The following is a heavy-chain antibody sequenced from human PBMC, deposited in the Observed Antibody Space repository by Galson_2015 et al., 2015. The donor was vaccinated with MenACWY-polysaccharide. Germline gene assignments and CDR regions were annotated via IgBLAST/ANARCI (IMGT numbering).Heavy chain of an antibody. CDR3: ARDSHYNTLDY. Sequence: SLRLSCAVSGFTFRGNWMTWVRQAPGEGLEWVANIKEDGSVKNYVDSVRGRFTISRDNALNSVYLQVDSLRAEDTAVYYCARDSHYNTLDYWGQGTLVAVSS. CDR2: IKEDGSVK. V-gene: IGHV3-7*01. J-gene: IGHJ4*02. D-gene: IGHD1-1*01. CDR1: GFTFRGNW.